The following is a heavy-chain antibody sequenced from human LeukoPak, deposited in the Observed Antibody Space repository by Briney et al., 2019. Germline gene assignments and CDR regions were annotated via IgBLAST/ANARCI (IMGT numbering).Heavy chain of an antibody. V-gene: IGHV3-33*06. D-gene: IGHD1-14*01. CDR3: AKISSSAEPNFDH. Sequence: GRFLTLSCAGSGFTFSTYAMHWVRQAPGKGLEWVAFIWPDGSKKYYADSVKGRFAISRENSNNTLYLQMNSLRPEDTGLYFCAKISSSAEPNFDHWGQGTRLTVSS. J-gene: IGHJ4*02. CDR2: IWPDGSKK. CDR1: GFTFSTYA.